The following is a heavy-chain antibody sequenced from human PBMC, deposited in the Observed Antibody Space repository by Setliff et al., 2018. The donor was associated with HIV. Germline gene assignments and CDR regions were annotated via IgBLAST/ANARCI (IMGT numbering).Heavy chain of an antibody. J-gene: IGHJ6*02. CDR3: ATDNGPSYSMDI. CDR1: GFTFNNAW. Sequence: GGSLRLSCVASGFTFNNAWMNWVRQAPRKGLEWLGRIKKSSDGGKTDDASPVKGRFTISRDDSKNTLYLQMNSLKTEDTGVYFCATDNGPSYSMDIWGQGTTVTVSS. CDR2: IKKSSDGGKT. D-gene: IGHD2-21*01. V-gene: IGHV3-15*01.